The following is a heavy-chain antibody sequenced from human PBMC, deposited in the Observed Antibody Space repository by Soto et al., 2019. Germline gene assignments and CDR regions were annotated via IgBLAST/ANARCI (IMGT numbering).Heavy chain of an antibody. CDR1: GGSISSGGYY. Sequence: QVQLQESGPGLVKPSQTLSLTCTVSGGSISSGGYYWSWIRQHPGKGLEWIGYIYYSGSTYYNPSLKSRVTISVDTPKNQFSLKLSSVTAADTAVYYCARDTYYYGSGSYYFGLGWFDPWGQGTLVTVSS. CDR2: IYYSGST. D-gene: IGHD3-10*01. CDR3: ARDTYYYGSGSYYFGLGWFDP. J-gene: IGHJ5*02. V-gene: IGHV4-31*03.